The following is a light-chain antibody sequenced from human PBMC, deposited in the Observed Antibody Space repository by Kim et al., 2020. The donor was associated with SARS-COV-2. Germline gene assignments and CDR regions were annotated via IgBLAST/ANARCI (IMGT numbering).Light chain of an antibody. CDR3: QAWDSSIYV. CDR1: KLGDKY. V-gene: IGLV3-1*01. CDR2: RDN. J-gene: IGLJ1*01. Sequence: VPPGQTASITCSGDKLGDKYASWYQQKPGQSPVVVTFRDNRRPSGIPERFSGSNSGNTATLTISGTQVMDEADYYCQAWDSSIYVFGTGTKVTVL.